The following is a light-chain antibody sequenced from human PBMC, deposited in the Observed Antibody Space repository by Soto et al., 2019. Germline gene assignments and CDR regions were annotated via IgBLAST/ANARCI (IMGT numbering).Light chain of an antibody. CDR1: SSNIGAGYD. CDR3: QSYDSSLSGSGV. CDR2: GNT. V-gene: IGLV1-40*01. Sequence: QSVLTQPPSVSGAPGQRVTISCTGSSSNIGAGYDVHWYQQLPGTAPKLLIQGNTNRPSGVPDRFSGSKPGTSASLAITGLQAEDEADYYCQSYDSSLSGSGVFGGGTKLTVL. J-gene: IGLJ2*01.